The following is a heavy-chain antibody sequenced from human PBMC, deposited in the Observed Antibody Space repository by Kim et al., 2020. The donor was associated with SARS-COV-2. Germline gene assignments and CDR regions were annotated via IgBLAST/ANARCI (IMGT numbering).Heavy chain of an antibody. D-gene: IGHD2-8*01. Sequence: GGSLRLSCEASGFTFSNYGMHWVRQAPGKGLEWVAVISYDGSKKYYADSVKGPFTISRDNSKNTLYLQMDSLSTEDTALYYCAKVGRVYYRSSVETYYLDYWGQGTLVTVSS. CDR3: AKVGRVYYRSSVETYYLDY. CDR2: ISYDGSKK. V-gene: IGHV3-30*18. J-gene: IGHJ4*02. CDR1: GFTFSNYG.